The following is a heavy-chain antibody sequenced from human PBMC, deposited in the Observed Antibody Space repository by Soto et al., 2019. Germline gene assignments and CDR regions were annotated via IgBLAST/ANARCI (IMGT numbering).Heavy chain of an antibody. CDR2: IKQDGSEK. J-gene: IGHJ4*02. CDR1: GVNFISYW. D-gene: IGHD3-3*01. V-gene: IGHV3-7*01. Sequence: TGGSLRLSCAASGVNFISYWMSWVRQAPGKGLEWVANIKQDGSEKYYVDSVKGRFTISRDNAKNSLYLQMNSLSAEDTAVYYCARAYDFWSGYYRYWGQGTLVTVSS. CDR3: ARAYDFWSGYYRY.